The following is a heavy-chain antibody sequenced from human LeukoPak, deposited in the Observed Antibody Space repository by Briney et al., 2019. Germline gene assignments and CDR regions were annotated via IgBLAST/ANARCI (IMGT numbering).Heavy chain of an antibody. CDR2: INARGDT. Sequence: PSETLSLTCAVYGWSFNDYYWNWIRQPPGKGLEWIGEINARGDTNYNPSLKSRVTISVDTSKSQFSLRLTSIIAADTAFYYCARGQVPAARGYNWFDPWGQGTLVTVSP. CDR3: ARGQVPAARGYNWFDP. D-gene: IGHD2-2*01. CDR1: GWSFNDYY. J-gene: IGHJ5*02. V-gene: IGHV4-34*01.